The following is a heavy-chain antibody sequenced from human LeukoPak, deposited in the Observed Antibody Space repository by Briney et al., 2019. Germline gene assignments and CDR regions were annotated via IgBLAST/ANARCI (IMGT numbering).Heavy chain of an antibody. CDR3: ARGGYSNYPYYYYGMDV. CDR2: KNPNSGNT. V-gene: IGHV1-8*01. J-gene: IGHJ6*02. CDR1: GYTFTSYD. Sequence: ASVKVSCKASGYTFTSYDINWVRQATGQGLEWMGWKNPNSGNTGYAQKFQGRVTMTRNTSISTAYMELSSLRSEDTAVYYCARGGYSNYPYYYYGMDVWGQGTTVTVSS. D-gene: IGHD4-11*01.